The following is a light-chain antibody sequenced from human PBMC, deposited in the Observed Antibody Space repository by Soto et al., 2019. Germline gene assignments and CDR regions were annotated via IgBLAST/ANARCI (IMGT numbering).Light chain of an antibody. CDR1: SSDFGGYDH. CDR3: SSYTNKDTLV. V-gene: IGLV2-14*03. J-gene: IGLJ3*02. CDR2: DVT. Sequence: QSVLTQPASVSGSPGQSITISCTGTSSDFGGYDHVSWYQQHPGKAPKLIIYDVTVRPSGISSRFSGSKSDNTASLAVSGLQHEAEDDYYCSSYTNKDTLVYGEGTKLTVL.